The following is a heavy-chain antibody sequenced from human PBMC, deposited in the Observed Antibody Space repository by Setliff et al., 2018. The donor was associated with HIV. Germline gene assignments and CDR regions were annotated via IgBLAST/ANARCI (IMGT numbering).Heavy chain of an antibody. V-gene: IGHV4-4*07. D-gene: IGHD6-13*01. CDR2: IYYVGWS. Sequence: SETLSLTCSVSGASLQCYYWSWIRQPAGKGLQWIGRIYYVGWSKYNPSLEDRVTMSVDTSNNQCSLNLNSVTAADTAVYYCARGSWGSWRFDYWGQGTLVTAPQ. CDR3: ARGSWGSWRFDY. J-gene: IGHJ4*02. CDR1: GASLQCYY.